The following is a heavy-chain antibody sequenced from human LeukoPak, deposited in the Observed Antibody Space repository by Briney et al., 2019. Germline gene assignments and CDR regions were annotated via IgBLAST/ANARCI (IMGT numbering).Heavy chain of an antibody. CDR1: GFTFSSYA. V-gene: IGHV3-30*04. J-gene: IGHJ6*02. D-gene: IGHD6-6*01. CDR2: ISYDGSNK. Sequence: GGSLRLSCAASGFTFSSYAMHWVRQAPGKGLEWVAVISYDGSNKYYADSVKGRFTISRDNSKNTLYLQMNSLRAEDTAVYHCVKGLVGIIHYAMDVWGQGTTVTVSS. CDR3: VKGLVGIIHYAMDV.